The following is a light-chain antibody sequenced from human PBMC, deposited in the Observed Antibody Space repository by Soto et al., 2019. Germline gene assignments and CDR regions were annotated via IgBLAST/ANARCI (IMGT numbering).Light chain of an antibody. Sequence: QSALTQPASVSGSPGQSTTISCTGTSSDVGGYNFVSWYQQYPGKAPKLIIYEVTDRPSGVSNRFSGSKSGSTASLTISGLQAEDEADYYCSSYTRRNTLAFGGGTKLTVL. CDR1: SSDVGGYNF. CDR3: SSYTRRNTLA. CDR2: EVT. J-gene: IGLJ2*01. V-gene: IGLV2-14*01.